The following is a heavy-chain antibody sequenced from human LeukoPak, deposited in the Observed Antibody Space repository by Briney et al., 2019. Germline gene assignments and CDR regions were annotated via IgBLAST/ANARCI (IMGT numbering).Heavy chain of an antibody. Sequence: GGSLRLSCAASGFTVSSNYMSWVRQAPGKGLEWVSVIYSGGSTYYADSVKGRFTISRDNSKNTLYLQMNSLRAEDTAVYYCARSYYYDSSGYFDYWGQGTLVTVSS. CDR2: IYSGGST. J-gene: IGHJ4*02. D-gene: IGHD3-22*01. V-gene: IGHV3-66*01. CDR3: ARSYYYDSSGYFDY. CDR1: GFTVSSNY.